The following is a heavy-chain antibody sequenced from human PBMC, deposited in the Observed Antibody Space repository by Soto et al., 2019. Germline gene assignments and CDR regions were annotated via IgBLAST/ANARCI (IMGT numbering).Heavy chain of an antibody. V-gene: IGHV4-34*01. CDR3: ARGCFGVNSGYDWGGHYYYYGMDV. CDR1: GGSFIGYY. J-gene: IGHJ6*02. D-gene: IGHD5-12*01. Sequence: PSETLSLTCAVYGGSFIGYYWSLIRHPPWKWLEWIVEINHSGSTNYNPSLKSRVTISVDTSKNQFSLKLSSVTAADTAVYYCARGCFGVNSGYDWGGHYYYYGMDVWGQGTTVTVSS. CDR2: INHSGST.